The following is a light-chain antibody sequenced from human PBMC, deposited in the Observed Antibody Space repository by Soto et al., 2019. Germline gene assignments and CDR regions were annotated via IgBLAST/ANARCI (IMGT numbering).Light chain of an antibody. Sequence: DIQMTQSPSTLSASVGDRVTITCRASQSISSWLAWYQQKPGKAPKLLIYKASILESGVPSRFSGSGSGTDFTLPVSSLPPADFPPYSCQQYNSYPFTFGPGTKVDIK. J-gene: IGKJ3*01. CDR3: QQYNSYPFT. CDR1: QSISSW. V-gene: IGKV1-5*03. CDR2: KAS.